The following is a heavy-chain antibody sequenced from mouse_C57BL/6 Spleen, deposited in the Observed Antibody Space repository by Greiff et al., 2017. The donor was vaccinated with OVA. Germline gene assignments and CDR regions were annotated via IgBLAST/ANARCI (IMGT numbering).Heavy chain of an antibody. V-gene: IGHV1-26*01. CDR2: INPNNGGT. D-gene: IGHD1-1*01. Sequence: VQLKQSGPELVKPGASVKISCKASGYTFTDYYMNWVKQSHGKSLEWIGDINPNNGGTSYNQKFKGKATLTVDKSSSTAYMELRSLTSEDSAVYYCARPEGYYYGSSYLFDYWGQGTTLTVSS. CDR1: GYTFTDYY. CDR3: ARPEGYYYGSSYLFDY. J-gene: IGHJ2*01.